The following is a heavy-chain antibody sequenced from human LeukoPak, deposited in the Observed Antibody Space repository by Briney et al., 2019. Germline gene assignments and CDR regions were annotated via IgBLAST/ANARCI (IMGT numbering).Heavy chain of an antibody. V-gene: IGHV1-2*02. CDR2: INPNSGGT. CDR1: GYTFTGYY. J-gene: IGHJ4*02. Sequence: ASVKVSCKASGYTFTGYYMHWVRQAPGQGLEWMGWINPNSGGTNYAQKFQGRVTMTRDTSISTAYMELSRLRSDDTAVYYCARDERYDSSGYPFDYWGLGTLVTVSS. D-gene: IGHD3-22*01. CDR3: ARDERYDSSGYPFDY.